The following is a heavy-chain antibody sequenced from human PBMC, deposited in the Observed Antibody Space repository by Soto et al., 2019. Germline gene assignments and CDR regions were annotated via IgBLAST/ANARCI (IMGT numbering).Heavy chain of an antibody. Sequence: SETLSVTCPVAGGSISSDYLSWIRQPPGKGLEWIGYIYYSGSTNYNPSLKSRVTMSIDTSKNQFSLKVTSVTAADTAVYYCAVGDLRYSYGYWDNWGQGTLVTVS. D-gene: IGHD5-18*01. CDR1: GGSISSDY. CDR3: AVGDLRYSYGYWDN. V-gene: IGHV4-59*01. J-gene: IGHJ4*02. CDR2: IYYSGST.